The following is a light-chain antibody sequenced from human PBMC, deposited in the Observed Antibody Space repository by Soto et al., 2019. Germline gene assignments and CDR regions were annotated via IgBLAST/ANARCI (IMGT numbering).Light chain of an antibody. V-gene: IGLV2-23*01. J-gene: IGLJ3*02. CDR1: NSDVGSHNF. CDR2: EAS. Sequence: QSVLTQPASVSGSPGQSITISCTGTNSDVGSHNFVSWYQQYPGKAPKLLIYEASKRPSGLSNRSSGSKSGNTASLTISGLQAEDEADYYCCSLTNGATWVFGGGTKLTVL. CDR3: CSLTNGATWV.